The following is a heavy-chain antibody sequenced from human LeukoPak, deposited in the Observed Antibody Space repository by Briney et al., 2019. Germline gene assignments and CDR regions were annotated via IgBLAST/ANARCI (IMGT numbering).Heavy chain of an antibody. V-gene: IGHV1-46*01. CDR3: ARDRYIAAAGTLWFDP. Sequence: ASVKVSCKASGYTFTSYYMHWVRQAPGQGLEWMGIINPSGGSTSYAQKFQGRVTMTRDMSTSTVYMELSSLRSEDTAVYYCARDRYIAAAGTLWFDPWGQGTLVTVSS. CDR2: INPSGGST. J-gene: IGHJ5*02. D-gene: IGHD6-13*01. CDR1: GYTFTSYY.